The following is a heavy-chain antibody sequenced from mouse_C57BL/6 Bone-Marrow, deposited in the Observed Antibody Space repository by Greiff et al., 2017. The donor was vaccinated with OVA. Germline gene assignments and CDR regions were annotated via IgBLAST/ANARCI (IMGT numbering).Heavy chain of an antibody. J-gene: IGHJ2*01. V-gene: IGHV1-82*01. CDR2: IYPGDGDT. D-gene: IGHD1-1*01. Sequence: QVQLQQSGPELVKPGASVKISCKASGYAFSSSWMNWVKPRPGKGLERIGRIYPGDGDTNYNGKFKGKATLTADKSSSMAYSHLSSLFSEDSAVYFCVYYGSRYDYWGQGTTLTVSS. CDR3: VYYGSRYDY. CDR1: GYAFSSSW.